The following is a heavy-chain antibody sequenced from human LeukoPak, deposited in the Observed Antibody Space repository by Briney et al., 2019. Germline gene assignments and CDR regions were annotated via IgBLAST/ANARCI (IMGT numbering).Heavy chain of an antibody. J-gene: IGHJ4*02. CDR3: AARITRPYYFDY. CDR1: GYTFTDYY. Sequence: ASVTVSFKASGYTFTDYYMHWVRQAPGQGLEGMGWINPNSGGTNYAQKFQGRVTMTRDTSISTAYMELSRLRSDDTAVYYCAARITRPYYFDYWGQGTLVTVSS. CDR2: INPNSGGT. V-gene: IGHV1-2*02. D-gene: IGHD3-10*01.